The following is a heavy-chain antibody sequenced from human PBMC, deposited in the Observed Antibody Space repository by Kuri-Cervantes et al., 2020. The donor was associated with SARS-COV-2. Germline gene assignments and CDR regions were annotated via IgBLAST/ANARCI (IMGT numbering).Heavy chain of an antibody. CDR2: FDPEDGET. V-gene: IGHV1-24*01. J-gene: IGHJ4*02. D-gene: IGHD1-26*01. CDR1: GYTLTELS. CDR3: ATDLAGIVAYHFDY. Sequence: ASVKVSCKVSGYTLTELSMHWVRQAPGKGLEWMGGFDPEDGETIYAQKFQGEVTMTEDTSTDTAYMELSSLRSEDTAVYYCATDLAGIVAYHFDYWGQGTLVTVSS.